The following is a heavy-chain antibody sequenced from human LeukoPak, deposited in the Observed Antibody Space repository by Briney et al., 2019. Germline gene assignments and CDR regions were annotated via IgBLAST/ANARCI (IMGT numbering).Heavy chain of an antibody. D-gene: IGHD3-10*02. Sequence: SQTLSLTCTVSGGSISSGDYYWSWIRQPPGKGLEWIGYIYYSGSTYYNPSLKSRVTISVDTSKNQFSLKLSSVTAADTAVYYCARDVFCSGGIGYWGRGTLVTVSS. CDR3: ARDVFCSGGIGY. CDR2: IYYSGST. CDR1: GGSISSGDYY. J-gene: IGHJ2*01. V-gene: IGHV4-30-4*08.